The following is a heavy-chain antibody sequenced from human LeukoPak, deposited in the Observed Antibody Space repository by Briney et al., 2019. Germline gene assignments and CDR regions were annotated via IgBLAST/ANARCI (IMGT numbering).Heavy chain of an antibody. D-gene: IGHD4-23*01. V-gene: IGHV4-30-4*08. CDR3: ARNSGGVASGGLNWFDP. J-gene: IGHJ5*02. CDR1: GGAISNTSYY. CDR2: IYYSGST. Sequence: SETLSLTCTVSGGAISNTSYYWGWIRQPPGKGLEWIGYIYYSGSTYYNPSLKSRVTISVDTSKNQFSLKLSSVTAADTAVYYCARNSGGVASGGLNWFDPWGQGTLVTVSS.